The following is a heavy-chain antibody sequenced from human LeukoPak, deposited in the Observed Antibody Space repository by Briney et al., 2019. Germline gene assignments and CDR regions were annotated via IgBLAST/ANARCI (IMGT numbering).Heavy chain of an antibody. CDR1: VCTFSSYA. V-gene: IGHV1-69*04. CDR3: ARVGYCSGGSCYSNWFDP. D-gene: IGHD2-15*01. J-gene: IGHJ5*02. Sequence: PVNVSFKASVCTFSSYAISWVRQAPGQGLEWMGRIIPILGIANYAQKFQGRGTITADKSTSTAYMELSSLRSEDTAVYYCARVGYCSGGSCYSNWFDPWGQGTLVTVSS. CDR2: IIPILGIA.